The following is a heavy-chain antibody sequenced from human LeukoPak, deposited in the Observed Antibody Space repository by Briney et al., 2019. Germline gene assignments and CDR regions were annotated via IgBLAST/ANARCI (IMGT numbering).Heavy chain of an antibody. CDR1: GYTFTDYH. CDR2: INPNSGGR. D-gene: IGHD1-1*01. J-gene: IGHJ5*02. Sequence: GASVTVSCKSSGYTFTDYHMHWVRQAPGQGLEWMGWINPNSGGRNYAKNFQGRVTMTRDTSISTAYMELYSLRSDDTAVYYCARELGGGTTREDWFDPWGQGTLVPVSS. CDR3: ARELGGGTTREDWFDP. V-gene: IGHV1-2*02.